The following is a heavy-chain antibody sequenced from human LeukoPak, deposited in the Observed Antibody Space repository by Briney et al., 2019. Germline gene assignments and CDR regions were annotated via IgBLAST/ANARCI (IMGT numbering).Heavy chain of an antibody. D-gene: IGHD2-21*02. CDR1: GGSISSTSYY. J-gene: IGHJ6*02. CDR3: ARLNCGGDCYSYYYYYGMDV. V-gene: IGHV4-39*01. Sequence: PSETLSPTCTVSGGSISSTSYYWAWIRQPPGKGLEWIGTIYYSGSTYYSPSLKSRVSISVDTSKNQFSLKLSSVTAADTAVYYCARLNCGGDCYSYYYYYGMDVWGQGTTVTVSS. CDR2: IYYSGST.